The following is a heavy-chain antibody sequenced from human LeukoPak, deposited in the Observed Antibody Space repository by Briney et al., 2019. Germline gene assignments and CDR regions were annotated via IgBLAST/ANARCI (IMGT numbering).Heavy chain of an antibody. CDR1: GYTFTSYG. V-gene: IGHV7-4-1*02. CDR2: INTNTGNP. D-gene: IGHD3-9*01. CDR3: AREFTSTGPRGWYYYYYMDV. Sequence: ASVKVSCKASGYTFTSYGISWVRQAPGQGLERMGWINTNTGNPTYAQGFTGRFVFSLDTSVSTAYLQISSLKAEDTAVYYCAREFTSTGPRGWYYYYYMDVWGKGTTVTVSS. J-gene: IGHJ6*03.